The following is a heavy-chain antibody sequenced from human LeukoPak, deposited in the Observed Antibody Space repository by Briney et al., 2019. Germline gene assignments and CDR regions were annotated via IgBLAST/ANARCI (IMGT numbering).Heavy chain of an antibody. Sequence: GASVKVSCKASGYTFTGYYMHWVRQAPGQGLEWMGWINPNSGGTNYAQKFQGRVTMTRDTSISTAYMELSRLRSDDTAVYYCAAIEALSRIPDSGGPVDYWGQGTLVTVPS. J-gene: IGHJ4*02. CDR3: AAIEALSRIPDSGGPVDY. CDR1: GYTFTGYY. D-gene: IGHD1-26*01. V-gene: IGHV1-2*02. CDR2: INPNSGGT.